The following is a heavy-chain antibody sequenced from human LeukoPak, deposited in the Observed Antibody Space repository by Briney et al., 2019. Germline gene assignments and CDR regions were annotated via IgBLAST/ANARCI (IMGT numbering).Heavy chain of an antibody. CDR2: VSVNDGTT. CDR1: GFTFNNYA. CDR3: AKTGQFDY. J-gene: IGHJ4*02. V-gene: IGHV3-23*01. Sequence: GGSLRLSCAASGFTFNNYAMSWVRQAPGQGLEWVSTVSVNDGTTYYADSVKGRFTISGDNSKNTVYLQMNSLRAEDTAVYYCAKTGQFDYWGQGTLVTVSS.